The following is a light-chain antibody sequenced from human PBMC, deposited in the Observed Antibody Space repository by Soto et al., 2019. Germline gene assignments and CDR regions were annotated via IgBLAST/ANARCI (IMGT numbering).Light chain of an antibody. J-gene: IGKJ5*01. Sequence: EIVLTQSPVTLSLSPGERATISCRASQSVSSYLAWYQQKPGQAPRLLIYDASNRATGIPARFSGSGSGTDFTVTISRLEPEDFAVYYCQQRSSWPITFGQGTRLEIK. V-gene: IGKV3-11*01. CDR1: QSVSSY. CDR2: DAS. CDR3: QQRSSWPIT.